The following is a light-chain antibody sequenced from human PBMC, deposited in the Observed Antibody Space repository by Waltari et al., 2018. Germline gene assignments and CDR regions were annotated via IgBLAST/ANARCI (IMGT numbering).Light chain of an antibody. J-gene: IGKJ4*01. CDR3: MQSIQFPLT. CDR1: QSLLHSYDKTH. V-gene: IGKV2D-29*01. Sequence: DVVMTQTPLALSVTPGQPASISCKSSQSLLHSYDKTHLCWYLQKPGQPPQLLIDEVSNRFSGVPDRFSGSGSGTDFTLKISRVEAEDVGLYYCMQSIQFPLTFGGGTKVEIK. CDR2: EVS.